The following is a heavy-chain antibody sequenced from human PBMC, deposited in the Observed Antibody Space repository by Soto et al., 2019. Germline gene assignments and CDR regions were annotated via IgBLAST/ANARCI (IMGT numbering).Heavy chain of an antibody. CDR3: ARAVVPGTGSRSVDY. CDR1: GFTFGSYA. J-gene: IGHJ4*02. CDR2: ISYDGSIK. D-gene: IGHD1-26*01. Sequence: GGSLRLSCAASGFTFGSYAMYWVRQAPGKGLEWVSLISYDGSIKNHADSVKGRFTISRDNSKNTVYLQMNSLTTEDTAVYYCARAVVPGTGSRSVDYWGQGALVTVSS. V-gene: IGHV3-30-3*01.